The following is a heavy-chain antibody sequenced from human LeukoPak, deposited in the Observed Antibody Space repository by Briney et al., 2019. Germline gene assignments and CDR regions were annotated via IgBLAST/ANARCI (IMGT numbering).Heavy chain of an antibody. CDR1: GGSISSSSYY. Sequence: SETLSLTCTVSGGSISSSSYYWGWIRQPPGKGLEWIGSIYYGGSTNYNPSLKSRVTISVDTSKNQFSLKLSSVTAADTAMYFCSREQIRGSGSYYYNLFDPWGQGALVTVSS. CDR3: SREQIRGSGSYYYNLFDP. CDR2: IYYGGST. J-gene: IGHJ5*02. D-gene: IGHD3-10*01. V-gene: IGHV4-39*07.